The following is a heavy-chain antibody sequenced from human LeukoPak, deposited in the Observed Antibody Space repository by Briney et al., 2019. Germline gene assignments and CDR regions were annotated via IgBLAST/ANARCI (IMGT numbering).Heavy chain of an antibody. CDR3: ARLRTGYYFDY. CDR1: GGSISSGGYY. J-gene: IGHJ4*02. V-gene: IGHV4-61*05. D-gene: IGHD7-27*01. CDR2: IYYSGST. Sequence: PSETLSLTCTVSGGSISSGGYYWGWLRQPPGKGLEWIGYIYYSGSTNYNPSLKSRVTISVDTSKNQFSLKLSSVTAADTAVYYCARLRTGYYFDYWGQGTPVTVSS.